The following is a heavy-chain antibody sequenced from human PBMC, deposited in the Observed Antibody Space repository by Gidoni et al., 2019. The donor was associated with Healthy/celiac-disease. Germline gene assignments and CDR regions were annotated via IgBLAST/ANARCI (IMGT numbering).Heavy chain of an antibody. CDR3: ARDRRIAARPDYYYYYGMDV. D-gene: IGHD6-6*01. CDR2: ISAYNGNT. J-gene: IGHJ6*02. V-gene: IGHV1-18*01. Sequence: QVQLVQSGAEVKKPGASVKVSCKASGYTFTSYGISWVRQAPGQGLEWMGWISAYNGNTNYAQKLQGRVTMTTDTSTSTAYMELRSLRSDDTAVYYCARDRRIAARPDYYYYYGMDVWGQGTTVTV. CDR1: GYTFTSYG.